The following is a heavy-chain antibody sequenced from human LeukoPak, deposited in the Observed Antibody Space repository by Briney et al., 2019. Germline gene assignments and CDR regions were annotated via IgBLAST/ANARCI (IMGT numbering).Heavy chain of an antibody. CDR1: GFTFSSYW. CDR3: AKPPDFSGSTPFDY. D-gene: IGHD3-10*01. J-gene: IGHJ4*02. CDR2: ISGSGGST. V-gene: IGHV3-23*01. Sequence: PGGSLRLSCAASGFTFSSYWMSWVRQAPGKGLEWVSAISGSGGSTYYADSVKGRFTISRDNSKNTLYLQMNSLRAEDTAVYYCAKPPDFSGSTPFDYWGQGTLVTVSS.